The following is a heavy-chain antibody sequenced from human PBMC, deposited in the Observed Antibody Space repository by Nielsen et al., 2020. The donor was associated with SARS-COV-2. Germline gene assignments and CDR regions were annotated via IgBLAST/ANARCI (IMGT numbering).Heavy chain of an antibody. Sequence: ASVQVSCKASGYTFSHYVINWVRQAPGQELERMGRMNTNTGDPMYAQDFTGRFVFSLDSSVSTAYLHISGLKPEDTAVYYCARGGIALVRGTPERFDPWGQGTLVTVSA. CDR2: MNTNTGDP. V-gene: IGHV7-4-1*02. D-gene: IGHD3-10*01. CDR3: ARGGIALVRGTPERFDP. CDR1: GYTFSHYV. J-gene: IGHJ5*02.